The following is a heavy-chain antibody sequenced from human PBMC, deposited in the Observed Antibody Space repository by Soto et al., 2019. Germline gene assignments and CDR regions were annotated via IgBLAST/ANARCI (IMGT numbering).Heavy chain of an antibody. Sequence: SETLSLTCTVSGDSVDSVDYYWGWIRQPPGKGLEWIASIHYSGSTNYNPSLKSRVTISVDTSKNQFSLKLSSVTAADTAVYYRARDRNVGYCSSTSCSRGMDVWGQGTTVTVSS. CDR1: GDSVDSVDYY. D-gene: IGHD2-2*03. J-gene: IGHJ6*02. CDR3: ARDRNVGYCSSTSCSRGMDV. V-gene: IGHV4-39*07. CDR2: IHYSGST.